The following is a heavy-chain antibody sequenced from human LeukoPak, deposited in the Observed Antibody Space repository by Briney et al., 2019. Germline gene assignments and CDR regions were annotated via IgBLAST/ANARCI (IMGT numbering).Heavy chain of an antibody. V-gene: IGHV3-23*01. J-gene: IGHJ4*02. Sequence: PGGSLRLSCAASGFTFSSYAMSWVRQAPGKGLEWVSAISGSGDSTYYADSVKGRFTISRDTSKNTLYLQMTSLRAEDTAVYYCARGTYYYDTSGYYSGGLGYWGQGTLVTVSS. CDR3: ARGTYYYDTSGYYSGGLGY. CDR2: ISGSGDST. CDR1: GFTFSSYA. D-gene: IGHD3-22*01.